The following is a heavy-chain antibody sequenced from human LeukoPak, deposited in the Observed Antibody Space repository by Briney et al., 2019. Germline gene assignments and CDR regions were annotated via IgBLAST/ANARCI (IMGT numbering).Heavy chain of an antibody. Sequence: PSETLSLTCTVPGGSISSSSYYWGWIRQPPGKGLEWIGSIYYSGSTYYNPSLKSRVTISVDTSKNQFSLKLSSVTAADTAVYYCASLYSSSWYRYFDYWGQGTLVTVSS. D-gene: IGHD6-13*01. CDR1: GGSISSSSYY. CDR2: IYYSGST. J-gene: IGHJ4*02. CDR3: ASLYSSSWYRYFDY. V-gene: IGHV4-39*07.